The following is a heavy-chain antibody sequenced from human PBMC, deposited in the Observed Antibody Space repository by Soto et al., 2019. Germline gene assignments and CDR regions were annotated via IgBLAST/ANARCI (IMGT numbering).Heavy chain of an antibody. Sequence: EVQLLESGGGLVQPGGSLRLSCAASGFTFSSYAMSWVRQAPGKGLEWVSAISGSGGSTYYADSVKGRFTISRDNSKNTLYLQMNSLRAEDTAVYYCAKKQSTMIVVVTKLYFQHWGQGTLVTVSS. CDR1: GFTFSSYA. CDR3: AKKQSTMIVVVTKLYFQH. D-gene: IGHD3-22*01. V-gene: IGHV3-23*01. J-gene: IGHJ1*01. CDR2: ISGSGGST.